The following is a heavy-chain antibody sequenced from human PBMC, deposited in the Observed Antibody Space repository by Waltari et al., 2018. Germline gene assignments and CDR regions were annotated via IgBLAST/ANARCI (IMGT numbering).Heavy chain of an antibody. CDR3: ARGVGLNH. J-gene: IGHJ4*02. V-gene: IGHV4-30-2*01. CDR2: IYRGDKT. Sequence: QLQLQESGSGLVKPSQTLSLTCAVSGDSISGSGYSWSWIRQPPGKSLEWIGHIYRGDKTNYHPSLRGRVTRSLETSKNQFSLILRSVTAADTAVYYCARGVGLNHWGQGILVTVSS. CDR1: GDSISGSGYS. D-gene: IGHD1-26*01.